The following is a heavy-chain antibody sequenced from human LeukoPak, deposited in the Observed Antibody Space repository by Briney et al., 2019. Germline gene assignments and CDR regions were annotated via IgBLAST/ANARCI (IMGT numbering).Heavy chain of an antibody. CDR3: ARVRAVSRGTNGVRPREGYYYMDV. D-gene: IGHD2-8*01. J-gene: IGHJ6*03. CDR1: GFTFSSYA. CDR2: ISYDGSNK. V-gene: IGHV3-30-3*01. Sequence: GGSLRLSCAASGFTFSSYAMHWVRLAPGKGLEWVAVISYDGSNKYYADSVKGRFTISRDNSKNTLYLQMNSLRAEDTAVYYCARVRAVSRGTNGVRPREGYYYMDVWGKGTTVTVSS.